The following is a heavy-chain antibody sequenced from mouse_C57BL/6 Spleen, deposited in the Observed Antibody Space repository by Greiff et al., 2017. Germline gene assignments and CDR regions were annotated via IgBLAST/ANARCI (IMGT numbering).Heavy chain of an antibody. J-gene: IGHJ2*01. Sequence: LVESGPELVKPGASVKISCKASGYAFSSSWMNWVKQRPGKGLEWIGRIYPGDGDTNYNGKFKGKATLTADKSSSTAYMQLSSLTSEDSAVYFCARSLDYGSSYEYFDYWGQGTTLTVSS. D-gene: IGHD1-1*01. CDR3: ARSLDYGSSYEYFDY. V-gene: IGHV1-82*01. CDR2: IYPGDGDT. CDR1: GYAFSSSW.